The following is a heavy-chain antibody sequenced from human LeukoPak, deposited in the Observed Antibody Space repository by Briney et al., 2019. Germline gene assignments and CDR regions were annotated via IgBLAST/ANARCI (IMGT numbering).Heavy chain of an antibody. CDR3: ARDSVGIAAAVAGYNWFDP. V-gene: IGHV3-48*04. CDR2: ISSSSSTI. CDR1: GFTFSSYS. D-gene: IGHD6-13*01. Sequence: GGSLRLSCAASGFTFSSYSMNWVRQAPGKGLEWVSYISSSSSTIYYADSVKGRFTISRDNAKNSLYLQMNSLRAEDTAVYYCARDSVGIAAAVAGYNWFDPWGQGTLVTVSS. J-gene: IGHJ5*02.